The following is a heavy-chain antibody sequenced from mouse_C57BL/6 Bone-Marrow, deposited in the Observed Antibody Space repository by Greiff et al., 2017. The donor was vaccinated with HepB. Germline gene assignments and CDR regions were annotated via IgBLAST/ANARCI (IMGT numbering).Heavy chain of an antibody. V-gene: IGHV14-4*01. CDR1: GFNIKDDY. Sequence: VQLQQSGAELVRPGASVKLSCTASGFNIKDDYMHWVKQRPEQGLEWIGWIDPENGDTEYASKFQGKATITADTSSNTAYLRLSSLTSEDTAVYYCSPTGTFAYWGQGTLVTVSA. J-gene: IGHJ3*01. CDR3: SPTGTFAY. CDR2: IDPENGDT. D-gene: IGHD4-1*01.